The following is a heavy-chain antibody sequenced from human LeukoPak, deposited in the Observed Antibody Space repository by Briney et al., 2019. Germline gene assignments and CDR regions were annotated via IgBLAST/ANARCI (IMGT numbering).Heavy chain of an antibody. Sequence: GGSLRLSCTASDFTFSSYDMNWVRQTPGRGLEWVSSISRNGGTTYADSVKGRFTISRDNPKNTLYLQMNSLRAEDAAVYYCAKDSGTCCWYFDLWGRGTLVTVSS. CDR2: ISRNGGTT. CDR1: DFTFSSYD. V-gene: IGHV3-23*01. J-gene: IGHJ2*01. D-gene: IGHD1-26*01. CDR3: AKDSGTCCWYFDL.